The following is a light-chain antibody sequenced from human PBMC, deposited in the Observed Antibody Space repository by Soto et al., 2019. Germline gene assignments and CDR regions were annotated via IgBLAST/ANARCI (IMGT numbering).Light chain of an antibody. CDR1: QSVSSY. V-gene: IGKV3-20*01. Sequence: EIVMTQSPATLSFSPGERSTLSCRASQSVSSYLAWYQQKPGQAPRLLIYDASNRATGIPARFSGSGSGTDFTLTISRLEPEDFAVYYCQQYGSSPLVTFGGGTKVDIK. J-gene: IGKJ4*01. CDR2: DAS. CDR3: QQYGSSPLVT.